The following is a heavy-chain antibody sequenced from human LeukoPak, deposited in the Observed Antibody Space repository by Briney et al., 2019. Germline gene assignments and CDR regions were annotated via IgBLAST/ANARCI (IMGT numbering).Heavy chain of an antibody. D-gene: IGHD2-2*01. CDR2: INSDGSST. CDR3: ARSPVEVDGFDI. V-gene: IGHV3-74*01. CDR1: GFTFSSYW. Sequence: GGSLRLSRAASGFTFSSYWMYWVRQAPGKGLVWVSRINSDGSSTSYADSVKGRCSISRDNAKNTLYLQMNSLRAEDTAVYYCARSPVEVDGFDIWGQGTMVTVSS. J-gene: IGHJ3*02.